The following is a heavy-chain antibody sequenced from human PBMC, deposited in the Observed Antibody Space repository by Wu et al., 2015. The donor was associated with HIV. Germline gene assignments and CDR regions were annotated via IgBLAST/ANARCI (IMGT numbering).Heavy chain of an antibody. CDR1: GGTFSSYA. Sequence: QVQLVQSGAEVKKPGSSVKVSCKASGGTFSSYAISWVRQAPGQGLEWMGGIIPIFGTANYAQKFQGRVTITADESTSTAYMELSSLRSEDTAVYYCARGLEYSSSSDYYYYMDVWGQRDHGHRLL. D-gene: IGHD6-6*01. CDR3: ARGLEYSSSSDYYYYMDV. CDR2: IIPIFGTA. V-gene: IGHV1-69*12. J-gene: IGHJ6*03.